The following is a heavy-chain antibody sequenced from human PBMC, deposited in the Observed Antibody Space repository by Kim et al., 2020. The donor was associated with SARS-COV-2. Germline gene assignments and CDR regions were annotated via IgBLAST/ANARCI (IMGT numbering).Heavy chain of an antibody. V-gene: IGHV3-74*01. D-gene: IGHD5-12*01. CDR3: ARGCEMCYDFDY. J-gene: IGHJ4*02. CDR1: GFTFSSYW. CDR2: INSDGSST. Sequence: GGSLRLSCAASGFTFSSYWMHWVRQAPGKGLVWVSRINSDGSSTSYADSVKGRFTISRDNAKNTLYLQMNSLRAEDTAVYYCARGCEMCYDFDYWGQGTLVTVSS.